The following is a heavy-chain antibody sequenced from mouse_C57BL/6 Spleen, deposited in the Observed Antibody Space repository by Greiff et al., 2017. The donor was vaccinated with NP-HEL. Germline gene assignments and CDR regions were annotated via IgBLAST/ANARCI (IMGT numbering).Heavy chain of an antibody. V-gene: IGHV5-17*01. CDR1: GFTFSDYG. CDR2: ISSGSSTI. Sequence: EVQLVESGGGLVKPGGSLKLSCAASGFTFSDYGMHWVRQAPEKGLEWVAYISSGSSTIYYADTVKGRFTISRDNAKNTLFLQMTSLRSEDTAMYYCARQNDPYYFDYWGQGTTLTVSS. D-gene: IGHD2-3*01. J-gene: IGHJ2*01. CDR3: ARQNDPYYFDY.